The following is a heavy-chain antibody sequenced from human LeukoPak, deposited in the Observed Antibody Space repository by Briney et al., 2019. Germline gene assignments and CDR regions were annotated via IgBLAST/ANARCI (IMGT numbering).Heavy chain of an antibody. J-gene: IGHJ4*02. D-gene: IGHD2-15*01. CDR2: IYYTGSTN. CDR3: ARDWDGGLDY. Sequence: PSETLSLTCTVSGGSISSGSYHWTWIRLSPGEGLEWIGNIYYTGSTNYYKPSLKSRVTISLDTSKNQFSLKLSSVTAADTAVYYCARDWDGGLDYWGQGTLVTVSS. CDR1: GGSISSGSYH. V-gene: IGHV4-39*02.